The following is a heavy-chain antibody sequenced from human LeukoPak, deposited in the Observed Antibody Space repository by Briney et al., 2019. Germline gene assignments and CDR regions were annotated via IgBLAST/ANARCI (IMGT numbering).Heavy chain of an antibody. CDR3: AREDHANYNY. Sequence: ETLSLTCAVSGGSISSSNWWSWVRQPPGKGLEWVANIKQDGGEMFYVDSVKGRFTISRDNAKNSLYLQMNSLRAEDTAVYYCAREDHANYNYWGQGTLVTVSS. CDR2: IKQDGGEM. D-gene: IGHD4/OR15-4a*01. V-gene: IGHV3-7*01. J-gene: IGHJ4*02. CDR1: GGSISSSNW.